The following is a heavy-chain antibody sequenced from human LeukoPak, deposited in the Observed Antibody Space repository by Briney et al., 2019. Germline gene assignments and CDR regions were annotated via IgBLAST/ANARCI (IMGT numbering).Heavy chain of an antibody. V-gene: IGHV3-30-3*01. D-gene: IGHD6-19*01. CDR1: GFTFSAYW. CDR3: ARDQWYRGIAVAGFDY. J-gene: IGHJ4*02. CDR2: ISYDGSNK. Sequence: GGSLRLSCAVSGFTFSAYWMSWVRQAPGKGLEWVAVISYDGSNKYYADSVKGRFTISRDNSKNTLYLQMNSLRAEDTAVYYCARDQWYRGIAVAGFDYWGQGTLVTVSS.